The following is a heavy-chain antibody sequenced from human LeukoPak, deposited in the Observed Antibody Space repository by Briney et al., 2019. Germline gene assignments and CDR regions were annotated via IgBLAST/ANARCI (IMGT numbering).Heavy chain of an antibody. CDR2: VYYTGST. CDR1: GGSISGSHYY. J-gene: IGHJ4*01. CDR3: GTDSSGFDN. D-gene: IGHD3-22*01. Sequence: PSETLSLTCSVSGGSISGSHYYWSWIRQPPGEGLEWIGSVYYTGSTSYNPSLKSRLTITADTSRNQFSLKLISVTAADTAVYYCGTDSSGFDNWGHGTLVTVSS. V-gene: IGHV4-39*01.